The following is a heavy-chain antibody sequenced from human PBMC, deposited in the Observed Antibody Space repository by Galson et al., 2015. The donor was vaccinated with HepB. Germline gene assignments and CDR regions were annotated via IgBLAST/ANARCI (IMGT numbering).Heavy chain of an antibody. D-gene: IGHD6-19*01. CDR2: INPSGGST. J-gene: IGHJ6*02. CDR1: GYIFTSYY. CDR3: ARPLYTSGWYSGYYYGMDV. V-gene: IGHV1-46*01. Sequence: SVKVSCKASGYIFTSYYMHWVRRAPGQGLEWMGIINPSGGSTTYAQKFQGRVTMTRDTSTSTVYMELSSLRSEDTAVYYCARPLYTSGWYSGYYYGMDVWGQGTTVTVSS.